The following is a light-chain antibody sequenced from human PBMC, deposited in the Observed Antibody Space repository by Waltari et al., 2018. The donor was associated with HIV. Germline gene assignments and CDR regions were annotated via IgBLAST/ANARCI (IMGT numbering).Light chain of an antibody. CDR1: TLPTQY. CDR2: KDT. CDR3: QSGDSSGTSVI. Sequence: SYELTQPPSVSVSPGKTARITCSGDTLPTQYGYWYQQKPGQAPVLVIYKDTERPSGIPERFLGSSSGTTATLTIRGVQAEDEADYYCQSGDSSGTSVIFGGGTKLAVL. V-gene: IGLV3-25*03. J-gene: IGLJ2*01.